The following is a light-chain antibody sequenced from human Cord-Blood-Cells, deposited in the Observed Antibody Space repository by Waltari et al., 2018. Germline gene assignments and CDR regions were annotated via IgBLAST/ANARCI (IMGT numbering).Light chain of an antibody. CDR3: QQSYSTIT. V-gene: IGKV1-39*01. Sequence: DIQMTQYPSSLSASVGARVTITCRASQSISSYLNWYQQKPWKAPKPLIYAASSLQSGVPSRFSGSGSGTDFTLTISSLQPEDFATYYCQQSYSTITFGQGTRLEIK. J-gene: IGKJ5*01. CDR2: AAS. CDR1: QSISSY.